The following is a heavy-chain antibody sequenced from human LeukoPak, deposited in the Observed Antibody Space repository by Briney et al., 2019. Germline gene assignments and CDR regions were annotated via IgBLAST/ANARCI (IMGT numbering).Heavy chain of an antibody. CDR3: ARGQRIAVAGTFYYYYYMDV. V-gene: IGHV4-59*13. J-gene: IGHJ6*03. Sequence: PSETLSLTCTVSGGPISNYYWSWIRQPPGKGLEWIGYIFYSGSTNYNPSLKSRVTISVDTSKNQFSLKLSSVTAADTALYYCARGQRIAVAGTFYYYYYMDVWGKGTTVTVSS. CDR1: GGPISNYY. CDR2: IFYSGST. D-gene: IGHD6-19*01.